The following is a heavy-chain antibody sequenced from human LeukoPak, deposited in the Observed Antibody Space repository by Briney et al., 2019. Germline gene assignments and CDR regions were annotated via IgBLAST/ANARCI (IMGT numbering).Heavy chain of an antibody. Sequence: ASVKVSCNISGDTFSTYDINWVLQATGQGLEWMGWMNPKSGNTVYAQKFQGRLTLTRDISISTAYMELSSLRSEDTAVYFCARAITIFDYYYMDVWGKGTTVTVSS. CDR1: GDTFSTYD. V-gene: IGHV1-8*01. CDR2: MNPKSGNT. D-gene: IGHD3-3*01. CDR3: ARAITIFDYYYMDV. J-gene: IGHJ6*03.